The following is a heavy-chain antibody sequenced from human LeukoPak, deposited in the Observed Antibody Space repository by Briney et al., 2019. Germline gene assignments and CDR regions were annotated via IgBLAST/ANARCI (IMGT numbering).Heavy chain of an antibody. CDR3: ARDNDFDY. J-gene: IGHJ4*02. D-gene: IGHD2-8*01. CDR1: GYTFTDYD. CDR2: IYPGGGST. V-gene: IGHV1-46*01. Sequence: ASVKVSCKASGYTFTDYDINWVRQAPGQGLEWMGIIYPGGGSTSYAQKFQGRVTMTRDMSTSTVYMELSSLRSEDTAVYYCARDNDFDYWGQGTLVTVSS.